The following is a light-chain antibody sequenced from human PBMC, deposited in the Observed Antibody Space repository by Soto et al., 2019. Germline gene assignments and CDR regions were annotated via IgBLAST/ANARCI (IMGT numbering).Light chain of an antibody. CDR1: QDISNY. CDR3: HQYDYLPT. CDR2: DAS. V-gene: IGKV1-33*01. J-gene: IGKJ2*01. Sequence: DIQMTQSPSSLSASVGDRVTITCQASQDISNYLNWYQQKPGKAPKLLIYDASNLETGVPSRFSGSGSGTDFTFTISSLQPEDIATYYCHQYDYLPTFGQGTKLEIK.